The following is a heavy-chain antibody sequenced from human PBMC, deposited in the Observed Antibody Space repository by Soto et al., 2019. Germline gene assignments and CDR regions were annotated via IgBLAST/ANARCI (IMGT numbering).Heavy chain of an antibody. Sequence: QVQLVQSGAEVKKPGASVKVSCKASGYTFTSYGISWVRQAPGQGLEWMGWISAYNGNTNYAQKLQGRVTMTTDTSTSTAYMELRSLRSDDTAVYYCARDSYYYDSSGYYPPDDAFDIWGQGTIVTVSS. J-gene: IGHJ3*02. V-gene: IGHV1-18*01. CDR3: ARDSYYYDSSGYYPPDDAFDI. CDR1: GYTFTSYG. D-gene: IGHD3-22*01. CDR2: ISAYNGNT.